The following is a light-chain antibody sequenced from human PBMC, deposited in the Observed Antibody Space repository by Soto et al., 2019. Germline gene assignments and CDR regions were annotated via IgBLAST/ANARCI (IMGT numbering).Light chain of an antibody. J-gene: IGKJ3*01. V-gene: IGKV1-33*01. Sequence: DIQMTQSPSSLSASVGDRVTITCQASQDIAHYLNWYQQKPGKAPKLLIYDASNLETGVPSRFSGSKSGTLYTFTISSLQPEDVATYYCQQYDNVIQFTFGPGTKVAIK. CDR1: QDIAHY. CDR2: DAS. CDR3: QQYDNVIQFT.